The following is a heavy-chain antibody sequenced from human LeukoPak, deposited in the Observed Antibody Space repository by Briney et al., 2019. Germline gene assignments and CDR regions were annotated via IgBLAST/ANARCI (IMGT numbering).Heavy chain of an antibody. D-gene: IGHD4-17*01. V-gene: IGHV1-24*01. CDR3: ATDFYGDTYWYFDL. Sequence: ASVKVSCKVSGYTLTELSMHWVRQAPGKGLEWMGGFDPEDGETIYAQKFQGRVTMTEDTSTDTAYMELSSLRSEDTAVYYCATDFYGDTYWYFDLWDRGTLVTVSS. CDR1: GYTLTELS. CDR2: FDPEDGET. J-gene: IGHJ2*01.